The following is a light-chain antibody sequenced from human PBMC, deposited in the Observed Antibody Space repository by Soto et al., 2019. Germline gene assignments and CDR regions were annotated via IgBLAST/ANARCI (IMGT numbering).Light chain of an antibody. CDR1: QSVLYSSNNKNY. CDR3: QQYYSTPRT. Sequence: DIVMTESPDSLSVSLGQSATINCKFSQSVLYSSNNKNYLAWYQQKPGQPPKLLIYWASTRESGVPDRFSGSGSGTDFTLTISSLQAEDVAVYYCQQYYSTPRTFGQGTKVDIK. V-gene: IGKV4-1*01. CDR2: WAS. J-gene: IGKJ1*01.